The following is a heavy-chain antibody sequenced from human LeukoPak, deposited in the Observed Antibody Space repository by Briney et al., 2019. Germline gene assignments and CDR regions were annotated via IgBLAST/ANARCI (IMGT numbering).Heavy chain of an antibody. Sequence: GGSLRLSCAASGFTFSSYGMHWVRQAPGKGLEWVSFIRYDGSNEYYADSVKGRFTISRDNSKNTVSLQMSSLRAEDTALYYCAKGSGNGYGSGPFDYWGQGTLVTVSS. D-gene: IGHD3-10*01. V-gene: IGHV3-30*02. CDR2: IRYDGSNE. CDR1: GFTFSSYG. J-gene: IGHJ4*02. CDR3: AKGSGNGYGSGPFDY.